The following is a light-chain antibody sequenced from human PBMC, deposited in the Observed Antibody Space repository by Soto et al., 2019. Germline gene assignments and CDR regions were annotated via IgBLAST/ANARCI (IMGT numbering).Light chain of an antibody. J-gene: IGKJ1*01. V-gene: IGKV3-11*01. CDR2: DAS. CDR1: QSVSSY. Sequence: EIVLTQSPATLSLSPVERATLSCRASQSVSSYLAWYQQNTGQAPRLLIYDASNSATGIPARFSGSGSGTDFTLTISSLEPEDFAVSYGQQRSNWPRTFGQGTKVEIK. CDR3: QQRSNWPRT.